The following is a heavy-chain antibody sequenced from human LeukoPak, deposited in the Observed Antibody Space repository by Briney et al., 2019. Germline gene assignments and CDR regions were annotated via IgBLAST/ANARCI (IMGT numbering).Heavy chain of an antibody. CDR3: AREAYCGGDCPHYYYYYYMDV. V-gene: IGHV4-4*07. CDR1: GGSISSYY. D-gene: IGHD2-21*02. J-gene: IGHJ6*03. CDR2: IYTSGGT. Sequence: SETLSLTCTVSGGSISSYYWSWIRQPAGKGLEWIGRIYTSGGTNYNPSLKSRVTMSVDTSKNQFSLKLSSVTAADTAVYYCAREAYCGGDCPHYYYYYYMDVWGKGTTVTISS.